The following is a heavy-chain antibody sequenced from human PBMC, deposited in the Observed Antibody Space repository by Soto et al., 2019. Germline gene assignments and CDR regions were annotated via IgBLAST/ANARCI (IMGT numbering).Heavy chain of an antibody. CDR3: LARRYSTSFDC. D-gene: IGHD2-15*01. J-gene: IGHJ5*01. V-gene: IGHV3-73*02. Sequence: EVQLVESGGGLVQPGGSLKLSCAASGFTFSTSAMHWVRQSSGKGLEWVGRISSKANSYATAYAASGEGRFTISRDDSKNTAYLQMRSLKTEGTAVYYCLARRYSTSFDCWGQGTLVTVSS. CDR1: GFTFSTSA. CDR2: ISSKANSYAT.